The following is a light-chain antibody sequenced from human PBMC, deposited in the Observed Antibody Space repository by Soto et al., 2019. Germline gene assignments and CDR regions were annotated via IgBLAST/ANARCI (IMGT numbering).Light chain of an antibody. CDR1: RSVSSSY. CDR2: GAS. CDR3: QQYYNWPRT. V-gene: IGKV3-15*01. J-gene: IGKJ1*01. Sequence: IVLTQSPDTLSLSPGERATLYCRASRSVSSSYLAWYQHKPGQAPRLLIYGASTRATGVPDRFSGSGSGTEFTLSISSLQSEDFAVYYCQQYYNWPRTFGQGTKVDIK.